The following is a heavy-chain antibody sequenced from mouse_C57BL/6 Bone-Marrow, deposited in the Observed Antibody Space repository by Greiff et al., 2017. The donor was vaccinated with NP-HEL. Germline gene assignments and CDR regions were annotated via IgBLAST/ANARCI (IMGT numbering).Heavy chain of an antibody. CDR1: GFTFSDYY. CDR2: ISNGGGST. Sequence: DVMLVESGGGLVQPGGSLKLSCAASGFTFSDYYMYWVRQTPEKRLEWVAYISNGGGSTYYPDTVTGRFTISRDNAKNTLYLQMSRLKSEDTAMYYCARGGIYYDYDGPWFAYWGQGTLVTGSA. J-gene: IGHJ3*01. D-gene: IGHD2-4*01. CDR3: ARGGIYYDYDGPWFAY. V-gene: IGHV5-12*01.